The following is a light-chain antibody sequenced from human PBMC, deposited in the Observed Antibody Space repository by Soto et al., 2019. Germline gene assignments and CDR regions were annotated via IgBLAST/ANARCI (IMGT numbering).Light chain of an antibody. CDR3: QQYGSSQQ. Sequence: EIVLTQSPGTLSLSPGERATLSCRASQTVGSSFLAWYQHKPGQAPRLLIYGASTRATGIPDRFSGSGSGTDFTLTISRLEPEDFAVYYCQQYGSSQQFGQGTKVDIK. CDR1: QTVGSSF. V-gene: IGKV3-20*01. CDR2: GAS. J-gene: IGKJ1*01.